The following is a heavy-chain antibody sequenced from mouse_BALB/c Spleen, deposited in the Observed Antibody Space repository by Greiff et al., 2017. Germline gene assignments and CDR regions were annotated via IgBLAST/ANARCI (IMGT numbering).Heavy chain of an antibody. Sequence: EVQLQESGPSLVKPSQTLSLTCSVTGDSITSCYWNWIRKFPGNKLEYMGYISYSGSTYYNPSLKSRISITRDTSKNQYYLQLNSVTTEDTATYYCARATGSSYYWYFDVWGAGTTVTVSS. D-gene: IGHD1-1*01. V-gene: IGHV3-8*02. J-gene: IGHJ1*01. CDR3: ARATGSSYYWYFDV. CDR2: ISYSGST. CDR1: GDSITSCY.